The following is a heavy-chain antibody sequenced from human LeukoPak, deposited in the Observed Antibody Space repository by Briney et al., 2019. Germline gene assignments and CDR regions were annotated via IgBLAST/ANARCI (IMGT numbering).Heavy chain of an antibody. CDR3: ARDRRSTWYYY. D-gene: IGHD6-13*01. CDR2: LYYSGST. CDR1: GGSISSSTYY. Sequence: SETLSLTCTVSGGSISSSTYYWAWIRQPPGKELEWIGTLYYSGSTFYNPSLENRVTISVDTSKSQFSLKLNSVTAADTAVYYCARDRRSTWYYYWGQGTLVTVSS. V-gene: IGHV4-39*07. J-gene: IGHJ4*02.